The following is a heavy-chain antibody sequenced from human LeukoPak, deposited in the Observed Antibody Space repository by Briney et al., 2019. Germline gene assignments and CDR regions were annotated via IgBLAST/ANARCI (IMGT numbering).Heavy chain of an antibody. CDR2: IRYDGSNK. CDR3: AKSMVSLYGMDV. D-gene: IGHD5-18*01. V-gene: IGHV3-30*02. J-gene: IGHJ6*02. CDR1: GFTFSSYG. Sequence: GGALRLSCAASGFTFSSYGMHWVRRAPGKGLEWVAFIRYDGSNKYYADSVKGRFTISRDNSKNTLYLQMNSLRAEDTAVYYCAKSMVSLYGMDVWGQGTTVTVSS.